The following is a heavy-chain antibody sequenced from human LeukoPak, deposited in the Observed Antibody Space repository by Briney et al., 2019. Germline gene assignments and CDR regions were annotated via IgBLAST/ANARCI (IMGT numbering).Heavy chain of an antibody. D-gene: IGHD3-22*01. CDR1: GFTFSSYS. CDR2: ISSSSSTI. CDR3: ARDSAITNQEAYYYDSSGYYWADY. V-gene: IGHV3-48*04. Sequence: GGSLRLSCAASGFTFSSYSMNWVRQAPGKGLEWVSYISSSSSTIYYADSVKRRFTISRDNAKNSLYLQMHSLRAEDTAVYYCARDSAITNQEAYYYDSSGYYWADYWGQGTLVSVSS. J-gene: IGHJ4*02.